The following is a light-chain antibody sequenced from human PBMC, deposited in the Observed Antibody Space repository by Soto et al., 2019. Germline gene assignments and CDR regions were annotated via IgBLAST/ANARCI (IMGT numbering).Light chain of an antibody. CDR3: QQSYSLYT. V-gene: IGKV1-39*01. J-gene: IGKJ2*01. Sequence: DIQMTQSPSSLSASVGDRVTITCRASQSISSYLNWYQQKPGKAPKLLINAASSLQSGVPSRFSGSGSGTDFTLTISSLQPEDFATYYCQQSYSLYTFGQGTKLEIK. CDR1: QSISSY. CDR2: AAS.